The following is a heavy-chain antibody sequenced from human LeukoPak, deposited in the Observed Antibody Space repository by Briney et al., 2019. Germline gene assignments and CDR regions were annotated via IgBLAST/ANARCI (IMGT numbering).Heavy chain of an antibody. V-gene: IGHV4-34*01. CDR1: GGSFSGYY. CDR3: ARDGRGLMTRRAFDI. J-gene: IGHJ3*02. Sequence: SETLSLTCGVYGGSFSGYYWSWIRQPPGKGLEWIGEIYHSGSTNYSPSLKSRVTISVDKSKNQFSLKLRSVTAAYTAVYYCARDGRGLMTRRAFDIWGQGTMVTVSS. D-gene: IGHD1-26*01. CDR2: IYHSGST.